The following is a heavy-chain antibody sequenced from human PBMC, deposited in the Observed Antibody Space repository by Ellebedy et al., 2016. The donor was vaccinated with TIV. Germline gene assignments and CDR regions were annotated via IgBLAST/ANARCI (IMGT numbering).Heavy chain of an antibody. CDR1: GYTFTGYY. CDR3: ARDADEDVVVVAAILY. CDR2: INPNSGGT. V-gene: IGHV1-2*02. Sequence: AASVKVSCKASGYTFTGYYMHWVRQAPGQGLEWMGWINPNSGGTNYAQKFQGRVTMTRDTSISTAYMELSRLRSDDTAVYYCARDADEDVVVVAAILYWGQGTLVTVSS. J-gene: IGHJ4*02. D-gene: IGHD2-15*01.